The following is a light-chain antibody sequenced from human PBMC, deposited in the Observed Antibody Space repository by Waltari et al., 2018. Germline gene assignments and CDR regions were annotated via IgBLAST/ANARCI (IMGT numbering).Light chain of an antibody. CDR3: STWDDGLAGGVV. V-gene: IGLV1-44*01. CDR2: KND. J-gene: IGLJ2*01. CDR1: RSNIASHP. Sequence: QAVLTQPPSPSGTPGQPGPLSCSGNRSNIASHPVTLSQQLPGTTPKVLICKNDQRPSGVPDRFSGSTSGTSVSLAISGLQSDDEADYYCSTWDDGLAGGVVFGGGTKLTVL.